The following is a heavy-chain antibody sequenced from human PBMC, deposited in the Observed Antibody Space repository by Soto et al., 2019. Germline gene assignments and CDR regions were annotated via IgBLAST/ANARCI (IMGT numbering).Heavy chain of an antibody. V-gene: IGHV4-39*01. CDR2: VYYSGST. Sequence: SETLALTCTVSFGSISSSNYYGGWIRQPPGKGLEWIASVYYSGSTYYNPSLKSRVTMSVDTSKNQFSLKLTSVTAADTALYYCVRLLYDSSGYYYFDYWGQGPLVIVSS. J-gene: IGHJ4*02. CDR3: VRLLYDSSGYYYFDY. CDR1: FGSISSSNYY. D-gene: IGHD3-22*01.